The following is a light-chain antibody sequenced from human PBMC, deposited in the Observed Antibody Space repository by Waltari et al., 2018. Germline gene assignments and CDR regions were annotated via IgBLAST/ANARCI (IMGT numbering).Light chain of an antibody. V-gene: IGLV6-57*01. J-gene: IGLJ2*01. CDR3: QSYDSSNVV. CDR2: EDN. Sequence: PGKTVTISCTRSSGSIASNYVQWYQQRPGSSPTTVIYEDNQRPSGVPDRFSGSIDSSSNSASLTISGLKTEDEADYYCQSYDSSNVVFGGGTKLTVL. CDR1: SGSIASNY.